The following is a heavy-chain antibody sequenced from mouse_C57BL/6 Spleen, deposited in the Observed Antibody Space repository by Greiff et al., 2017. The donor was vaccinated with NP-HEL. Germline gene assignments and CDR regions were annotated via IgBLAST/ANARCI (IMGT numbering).Heavy chain of an antibody. CDR1: GYTFTSYW. CDR3: AQTAQALPVAY. Sequence: VQLQQPGAELVKPGASVKMSCKASGYTFTSYWITWVKQRPGQGLEWIGDIYHGSGSTNYNEKLKSKATLTVDTSSSTAYMQLSSLTTEDTAVYYCAQTAQALPVAYWGQGTLVTVSA. CDR2: IYHGSGST. D-gene: IGHD3-2*02. V-gene: IGHV1-55*01. J-gene: IGHJ3*01.